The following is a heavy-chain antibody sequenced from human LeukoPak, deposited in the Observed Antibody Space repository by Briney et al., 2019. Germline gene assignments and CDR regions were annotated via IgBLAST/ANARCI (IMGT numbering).Heavy chain of an antibody. V-gene: IGHV4-34*01. Sequence: PSETLSLTCAVYGGSFSGYYWSWIRQPPGKGLEWIGELNHSGSTNYNPSLKSRVTISVDTSKNQFSLKLSSVTAADTAVYYCARGTYDSSGPTAAHFDYWGQGTLVTVSS. CDR2: LNHSGST. D-gene: IGHD3-22*01. CDR3: ARGTYDSSGPTAAHFDY. CDR1: GGSFSGYY. J-gene: IGHJ4*02.